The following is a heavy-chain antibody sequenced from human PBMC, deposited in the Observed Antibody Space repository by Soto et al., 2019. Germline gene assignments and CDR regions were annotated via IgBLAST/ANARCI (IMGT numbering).Heavy chain of an antibody. CDR1: GYTLTELS. CDR2: FDPEDGNT. CDR3: ARDVGYSATGDY. V-gene: IGHV1-24*01. D-gene: IGHD5-12*01. Sequence: ASVKLSCTVSGYTLTELSMHWVRQAPGKGLEWMGGFDPEDGNTNYAQKLQGRVTMTTDTSTSTAYMELRSLRSDDTAVYYCARDVGYSATGDYWGQGTLVTVSS. J-gene: IGHJ4*02.